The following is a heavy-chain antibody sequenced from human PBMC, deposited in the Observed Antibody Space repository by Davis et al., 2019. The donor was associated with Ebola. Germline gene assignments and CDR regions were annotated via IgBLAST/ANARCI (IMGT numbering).Heavy chain of an antibody. Sequence: SETLSLTCTVSGGSISSSSYYWGWIRQPPGKGLEWIGSIYYSGSTYYNPSLKSRVTISVDTSKNHFSLKLSSVTAADTAVYYCASPYYDSSGYYYFDYWGQGTLVTVSS. CDR2: IYYSGST. CDR1: GGSISSSSYY. J-gene: IGHJ4*02. V-gene: IGHV4-39*02. CDR3: ASPYYDSSGYYYFDY. D-gene: IGHD3-22*01.